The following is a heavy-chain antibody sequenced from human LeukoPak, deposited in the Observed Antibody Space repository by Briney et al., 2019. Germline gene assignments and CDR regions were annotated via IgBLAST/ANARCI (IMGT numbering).Heavy chain of an antibody. V-gene: IGHV3-74*01. D-gene: IGHD6-25*01. CDR1: GFTFSDSW. J-gene: IGHJ4*02. Sequence: GGSLRLSCAASGFTFSDSWIHWVRQAPGKGPEWLSRTSKDGSDTVYADSAKGRLTASRDNAKNTVYLELTNLRPDDTALYYSARGGYSGSYYRFSWGRGTLVTVAS. CDR3: ARGGYSGSYYRFS. CDR2: TSKDGSDT.